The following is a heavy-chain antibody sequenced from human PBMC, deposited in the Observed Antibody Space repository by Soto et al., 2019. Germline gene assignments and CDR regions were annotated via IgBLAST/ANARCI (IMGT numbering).Heavy chain of an antibody. CDR3: ARYYDFWSGHAFDI. CDR2: MNPNSGNT. J-gene: IGHJ3*02. CDR1: GYTFTSYD. V-gene: IGHV1-8*01. D-gene: IGHD3-3*01. Sequence: VASVKVSCKASGYTFTSYDISWVRQATGQGLEWMGWMNPNSGNTGYAQKFQGRVTMTRNTSISTAYMELSSLRSEDTAVYYCARYYDFWSGHAFDIWGQGTMVTVSS.